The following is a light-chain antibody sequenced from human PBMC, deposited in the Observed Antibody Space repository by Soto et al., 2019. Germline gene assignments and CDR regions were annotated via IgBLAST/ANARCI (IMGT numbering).Light chain of an antibody. CDR2: GAS. J-gene: IGKJ1*01. Sequence: EIVLTQSPGTLSLSPGERATLSCRASQSVSSSYLAWYQQKPGQAPRPLIYGASSRATGIPDRFSGSGSGTHCTITMSILEPEDYAVYYGRQYGSSVGTSGQGTKVEIK. CDR1: QSVSSSY. CDR3: RQYGSSVGT. V-gene: IGKV3-20*01.